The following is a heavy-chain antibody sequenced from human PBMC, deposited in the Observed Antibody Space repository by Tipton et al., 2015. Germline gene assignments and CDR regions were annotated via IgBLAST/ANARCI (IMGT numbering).Heavy chain of an antibody. J-gene: IGHJ4*02. V-gene: IGHV6-1*01. CDR2: TYYRSKWYS. CDR3: ARHYCSGDTCYHFDY. CDR1: GDSVSSNSAA. Sequence: GLVKPSQTLSITCAISGDSVSSNSAAWNWIRQSPSRGLEWLGNTYYRSKWYSDYAVSVKSRITINSATSKNQFSLQLNSVTPEDTAVYYCARHYCSGDTCYHFDYWSQGTLVTVSS. D-gene: IGHD2-15*01.